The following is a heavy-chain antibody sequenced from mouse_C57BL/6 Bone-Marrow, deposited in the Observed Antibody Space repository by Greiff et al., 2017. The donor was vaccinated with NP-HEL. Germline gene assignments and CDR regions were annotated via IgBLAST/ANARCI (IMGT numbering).Heavy chain of an antibody. CDR2: IDPETGGT. Sequence: VQLQQSGAELVRPGASVTLSCKASGYTFTDYEMHWVKQTPVHGLEWIGAIDPETGGTAYNQKFKGKAILTADKSSSAAYMELRSLTSEDSAVYYGSISLFDYWGQGTTLTVSS. V-gene: IGHV1-15*01. J-gene: IGHJ2*01. CDR3: SISLFDY. CDR1: GYTFTDYE.